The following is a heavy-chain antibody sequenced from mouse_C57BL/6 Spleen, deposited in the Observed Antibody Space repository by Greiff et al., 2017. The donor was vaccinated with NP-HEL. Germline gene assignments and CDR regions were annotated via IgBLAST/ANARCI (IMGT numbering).Heavy chain of an antibody. CDR1: GYTFTSYW. CDR2: IHPNSGST. Sequence: QVQLQQFGAELVKPGASVKLSCKASGYTFTSYWMHWVKQRPGQGLEWIGMIHPNSGSTNYNEKFKSKATLTVDKSSSTAYMQLSSLTSEDSAVYYCAGITTVVEDYYAMDYGGQGTSVTVSS. J-gene: IGHJ4*01. D-gene: IGHD1-1*01. V-gene: IGHV1-64*01. CDR3: AGITTVVEDYYAMDY.